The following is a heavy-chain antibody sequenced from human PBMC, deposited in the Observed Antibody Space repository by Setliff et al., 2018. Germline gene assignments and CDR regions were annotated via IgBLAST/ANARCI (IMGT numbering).Heavy chain of an antibody. CDR1: GYSLSDYG. Sequence: ASVKVSCKASGYSLSDYGISWVRQAPGQGLEWMGWISAYNGNTKYAQKLQGRVTMATDISTSTAYMELRSLRSDDTAVYYCAGGGYSYGYDHGFDIWGQGTMVTVSS. J-gene: IGHJ3*02. D-gene: IGHD5-18*01. CDR2: ISAYNGNT. CDR3: AGGGYSYGYDHGFDI. V-gene: IGHV1-18*01.